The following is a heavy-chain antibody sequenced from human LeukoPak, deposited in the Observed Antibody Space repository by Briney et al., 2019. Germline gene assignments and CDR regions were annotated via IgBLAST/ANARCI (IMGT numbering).Heavy chain of an antibody. CDR3: ARAHMVRGVHFDY. Sequence: SETLSLTCSVSAYSISSGYYWGWIRQSPGKGLEWIGSVYHSGTTYFNPSLKSRVTISVDTSKNQFSLKLSSVTAADTAVYYCARAHMVRGVHFDYWGQGTLVTVSS. V-gene: IGHV4-38-2*02. D-gene: IGHD3-10*01. J-gene: IGHJ4*02. CDR2: VYHSGTT. CDR1: AYSISSGYY.